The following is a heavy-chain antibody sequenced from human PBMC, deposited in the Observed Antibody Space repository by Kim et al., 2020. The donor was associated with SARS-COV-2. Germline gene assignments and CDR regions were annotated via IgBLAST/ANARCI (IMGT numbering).Heavy chain of an antibody. V-gene: IGHV3-9*01. CDR3: AKDFSETYFYYYYMDV. Sequence: DSVKGRFTISRDNAENALYLQMNSLRPEDTALYYCAKDFSETYFYYYYMDVWGNGTTVTVSS. D-gene: IGHD6-25*01. J-gene: IGHJ6*03.